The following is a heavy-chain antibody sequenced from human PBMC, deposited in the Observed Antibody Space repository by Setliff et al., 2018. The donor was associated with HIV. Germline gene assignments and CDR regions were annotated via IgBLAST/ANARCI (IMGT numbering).Heavy chain of an antibody. D-gene: IGHD5-18*01. CDR3: AAWGPRYSYAPYFFDS. CDR1: NGSFSGYY. Sequence: SETLSLTCAVYNGSFSGYYWTWIRQPPGKGLEWIGEINHSGSTNYSPSLKSRVTIAVDASRNQFSLRLFSVTAADTAVYYCAAWGPRYSYAPYFFDSWGQGTLVTVSS. V-gene: IGHV4-34*01. CDR2: INHSGST. J-gene: IGHJ4*02.